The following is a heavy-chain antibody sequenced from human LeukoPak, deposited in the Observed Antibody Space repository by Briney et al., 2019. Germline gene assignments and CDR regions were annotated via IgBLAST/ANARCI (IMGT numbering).Heavy chain of an antibody. CDR3: AGNIVVVPAAIRREAYYYYMDV. V-gene: IGHV4-59*08. CDR2: IYYSGST. Sequence: PSETLSLTCTVSGGSISSYYWSWIRQPPGKGLEWIGYIYYSGSTNYNPSLKSRVTISVDTSKNQFSLKLSSVTAADTAVYYCAGNIVVVPAAIRREAYYYYMDVWGKGTTVTVSS. CDR1: GGSISSYY. J-gene: IGHJ6*03. D-gene: IGHD2-2*02.